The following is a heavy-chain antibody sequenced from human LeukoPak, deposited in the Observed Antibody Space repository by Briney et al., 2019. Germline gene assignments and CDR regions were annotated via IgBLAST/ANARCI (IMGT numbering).Heavy chain of an antibody. D-gene: IGHD3-3*01. CDR2: ISAYNGNT. J-gene: IGHJ6*02. Sequence: ASVKVSCKASGYTFTSCGISWVRQAPGQGLEWMGWISAYNGNTNYAQKLQGRVTMTTDTSTSTAYMELRSLRSDDTAVYYCARGLQDRITIFGVVIIRYYYYGMDVWGQGTTVTVSS. V-gene: IGHV1-18*01. CDR1: GYTFTSCG. CDR3: ARGLQDRITIFGVVIIRYYYYGMDV.